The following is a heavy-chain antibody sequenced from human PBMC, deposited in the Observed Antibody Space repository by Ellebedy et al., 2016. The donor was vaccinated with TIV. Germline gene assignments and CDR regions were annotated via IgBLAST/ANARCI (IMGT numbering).Heavy chain of an antibody. D-gene: IGHD3-9*01. V-gene: IGHV3-21*01. CDR2: ISALYNT. J-gene: IGHJ5*02. CDR3: ASRAASTGYFDWLLST. Sequence: GGSLRLXXAASGFTFSSYSMNWVRQAPGKGLEWVSCISALYNTYYAESVKGRFTISRDNAKNSVYLQMNSLRPEDTAVYYCASRAASTGYFDWLLSTWGQGALVTVSS. CDR1: GFTFSSYS.